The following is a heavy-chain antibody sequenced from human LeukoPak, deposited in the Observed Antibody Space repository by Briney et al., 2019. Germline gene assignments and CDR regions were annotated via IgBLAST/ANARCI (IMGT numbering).Heavy chain of an antibody. CDR3: ARDPEEISYFDY. Sequence: ASVTVSCKASGYTFTSCYMHRVRQAPGQALEWMGIINPSGGSTSYAQKFQGRVTMTRDTSTSTVYMELSSLRSEDTAVYYCARDPEEISYFDYWGQGTLVPVSS. CDR2: INPSGGST. V-gene: IGHV1-46*01. J-gene: IGHJ4*02. CDR1: GYTFTSCY. D-gene: IGHD1-14*01.